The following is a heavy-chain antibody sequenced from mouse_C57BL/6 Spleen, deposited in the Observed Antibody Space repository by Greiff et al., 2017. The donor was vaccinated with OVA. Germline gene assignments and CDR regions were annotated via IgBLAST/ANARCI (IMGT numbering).Heavy chain of an antibody. Sequence: VQLQQSGAELVRPGTSVKMSCKASGYNFTNYWIGWAKQRPGHGLEWIGDIYPGGGYTNYNEKFKGKATLTADKSSSTAYMQFSSLTSEDSAIYYCARSSSYYSNYQYYFDYWGQGTTLTVSS. D-gene: IGHD2-5*01. CDR2: IYPGGGYT. CDR1: GYNFTNYW. V-gene: IGHV1-63*01. J-gene: IGHJ2*01. CDR3: ARSSSYYSNYQYYFDY.